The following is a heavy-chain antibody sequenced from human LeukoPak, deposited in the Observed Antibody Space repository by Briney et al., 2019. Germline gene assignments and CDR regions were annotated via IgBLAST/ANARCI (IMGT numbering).Heavy chain of an antibody. Sequence: ECGPTLVKPTQTLTLTCTFSGFSLDTPGVGVAWVRQPPGKALEWLSLIYWNDIQHYSPSLKSRLTITKATSQNQVVLTMTDMDPVDTATYYCAHDRAGIGFDPWAQGTLVTVSS. J-gene: IGHJ5*02. CDR2: IYWNDIQ. V-gene: IGHV2-5*01. CDR1: GFSLDTPGVG. CDR3: AHDRAGIGFDP. D-gene: IGHD3-22*01.